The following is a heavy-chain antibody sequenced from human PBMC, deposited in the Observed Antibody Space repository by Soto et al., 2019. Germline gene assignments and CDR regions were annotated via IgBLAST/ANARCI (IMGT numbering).Heavy chain of an antibody. CDR3: ARGHYDFWSGYARH. CDR2: INHSGST. V-gene: IGHV4-34*01. Sequence: SETLSLTCAVYGGSFSGYYWSWIRQPPGKGLEWIGEINHSGSTNYNPSLKSRVTISVDTSKNQFSLKLSSVTAADTAVYYCARGHYDFWSGYARHWGQGTMVTVSS. D-gene: IGHD3-3*01. CDR1: GGSFSGYY. J-gene: IGHJ3*01.